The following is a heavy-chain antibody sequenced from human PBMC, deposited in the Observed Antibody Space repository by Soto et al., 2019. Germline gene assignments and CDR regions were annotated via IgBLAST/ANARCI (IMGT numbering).Heavy chain of an antibody. D-gene: IGHD5-12*01. Sequence: QVQLVESGGGVVQPGTSLRLSCAASGFNFNGHGMHWVRQAPGKGLEWVTFIWYDGGNKYYADSVKGRFTVSRDNSKKMLYLQMNSLIAEDTALYYCVRDGYNGYDSRAVDYWGQGTLVTVSS. CDR2: IWYDGGNK. J-gene: IGHJ4*02. CDR1: GFNFNGHG. CDR3: VRDGYNGYDSRAVDY. V-gene: IGHV3-33*01.